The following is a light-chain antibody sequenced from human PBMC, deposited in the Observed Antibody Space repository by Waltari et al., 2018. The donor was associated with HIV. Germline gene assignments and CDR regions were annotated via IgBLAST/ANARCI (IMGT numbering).Light chain of an antibody. V-gene: IGLV2-23*01. J-gene: IGLJ3*02. CDR3: CSYAGSTTWL. CDR1: RSDVGSYNL. CDR2: EDD. Sequence: SALTPPASASRSPGQAITVSCTGSRSDVGSYNLVSWYQQHPGKAPKLMIYEDDKRPSGVSNRFSGSKSGNTASLTISGLQAEDEADYYCCSYAGSTTWLFGGGTKLTVL.